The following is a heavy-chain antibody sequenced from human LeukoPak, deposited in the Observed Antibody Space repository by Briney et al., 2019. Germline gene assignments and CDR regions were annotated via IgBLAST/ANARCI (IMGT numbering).Heavy chain of an antibody. J-gene: IGHJ5*02. CDR3: ARDPTYSSGMT. V-gene: IGHV4-39*07. Sequence: PSETLSLTCTVSGGSISSSSYYWGWIRQPPGKGLEWIGSIYHSGSTNYNPSLKSRVTISVDKSKNQFSLKLSSVTAADTAVYYCARDPTYSSGMTWGQGTLVTVSS. CDR1: GGSISSSSYY. D-gene: IGHD6-19*01. CDR2: IYHSGST.